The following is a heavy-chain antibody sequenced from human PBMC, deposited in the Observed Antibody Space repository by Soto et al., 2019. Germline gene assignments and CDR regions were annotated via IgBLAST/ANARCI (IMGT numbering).Heavy chain of an antibody. CDR3: ATSLAA. CDR1: GFTFSSYS. CDR2: ISTSSTTI. J-gene: IGHJ6*02. V-gene: IGHV3-48*01. Sequence: EVQLVESGGGLVQPGGSLRLSCAASGFTFSSYSMNWVRQAPGKGLECVSYISTSSTTIYYADSVKGRFTISRDNAKYSLYLQMNSLRAEDTAVYYSATSLAAWGQGTTVTVSS.